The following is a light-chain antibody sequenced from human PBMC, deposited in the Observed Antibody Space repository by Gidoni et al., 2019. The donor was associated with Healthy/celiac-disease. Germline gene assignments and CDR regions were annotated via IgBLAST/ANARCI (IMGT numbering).Light chain of an antibody. CDR1: QSISSW. CDR3: QQYNSYSGT. Sequence: DIQMTQSPSTLSVSVGDRVTITCRASQSISSWLAWYQQKPGKAPKLLVYDASSWESGVPSRFSGSGSGTEFTLTISSLQPDDFATYYCQQYNSYSGTFGQGTKVEIK. CDR2: DAS. J-gene: IGKJ1*01. V-gene: IGKV1-5*01.